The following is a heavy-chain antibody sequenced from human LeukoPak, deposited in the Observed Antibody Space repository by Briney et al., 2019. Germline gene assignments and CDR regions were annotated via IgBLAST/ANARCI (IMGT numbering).Heavy chain of an antibody. J-gene: IGHJ4*02. V-gene: IGHV3-11*06. CDR2: ISASSSFT. Sequence: GGSLRLSCAASGFTFSDYYMSWIRQAPGKGLEWVSYISASSSFTNYADSLKGRFTISRDNAKNPLSLQMNSLRAEDTAVYYCARAGYSDYDLTDYWGQGTLVTVSS. CDR3: ARAGYSDYDLTDY. CDR1: GFTFSDYY. D-gene: IGHD5-12*01.